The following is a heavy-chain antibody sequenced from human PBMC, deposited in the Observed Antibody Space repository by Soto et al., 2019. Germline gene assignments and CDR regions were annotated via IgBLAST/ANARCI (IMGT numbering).Heavy chain of an antibody. D-gene: IGHD5-18*01. V-gene: IGHV3-53*01. CDR1: GFTVRSNY. J-gene: IGHJ4*02. Sequence: GGSLRLSCAASGFTVRSNYMSWVRQAPGKGLEWVSVIYSGGSTYYADSVKGRFTISRDNSKNTLYLQMNSLRAEDTAVYYCARSPGYSYGPYFDYWGQGTLVTVSS. CDR3: ARSPGYSYGPYFDY. CDR2: IYSGGST.